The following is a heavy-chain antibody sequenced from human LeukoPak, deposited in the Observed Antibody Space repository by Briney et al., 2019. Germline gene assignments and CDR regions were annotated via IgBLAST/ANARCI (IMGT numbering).Heavy chain of an antibody. D-gene: IGHD1-1*01. V-gene: IGHV3-23*01. CDR3: AKNRRTPGPRPNYFDY. J-gene: IGHJ4*02. CDR2: ISDSGEIT. Sequence: TGGSLRLSCAASGITFSDYGMSWVRRAPGTGLEWVSGISDSGEITFYADSVEGRFTISRDNSNNTLHLQTVSLRAEDSSVDYCAKNRRTPGPRPNYFDYWGQGTLVTVSS. CDR1: GITFSDYG.